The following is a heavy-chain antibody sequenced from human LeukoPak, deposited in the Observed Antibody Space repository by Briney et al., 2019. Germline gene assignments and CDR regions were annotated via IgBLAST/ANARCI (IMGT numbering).Heavy chain of an antibody. Sequence: GESLRISCKGSGYSFTSYWISWVRQMPGKGVEWMGRIDPIDSYTNYSPSFQGHVTISADKSISTAYLQWSSLKASDTARYYCARLRPFRPRGEQWLTVGFDPWGQGTLVTVSS. CDR3: ARLRPFRPRGEQWLTVGFDP. CDR2: IDPIDSYT. D-gene: IGHD6-19*01. J-gene: IGHJ5*02. V-gene: IGHV5-10-1*01. CDR1: GYSFTSYW.